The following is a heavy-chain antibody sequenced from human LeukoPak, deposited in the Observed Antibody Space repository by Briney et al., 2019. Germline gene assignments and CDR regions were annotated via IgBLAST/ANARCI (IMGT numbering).Heavy chain of an antibody. V-gene: IGHV1-8*01. CDR3: ARSEVEWLVPRDY. D-gene: IGHD6-19*01. CDR1: GYTFTSYD. CDR2: MNPNSGNT. Sequence: ASVKVSCKASGYTFTSYDINWVRQATGQGLEWMGWMNPNSGNTGYAQKFQGRVTMTRNTSISTAYMELSRLRSEDTAVYYCARSEVEWLVPRDYWGQGTLVTVAS. J-gene: IGHJ4*02.